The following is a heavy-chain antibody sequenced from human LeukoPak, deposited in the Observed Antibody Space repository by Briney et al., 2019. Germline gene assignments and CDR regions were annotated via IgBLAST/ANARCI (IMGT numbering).Heavy chain of an antibody. Sequence: GASVKVSCKASGYTFTGYYMHWVRQAPGQGLEWMGWINPNSGGTNSAQKFQGRVTMTRDTSISTAYMELSRLRSDDTAVYYCAGHVNYFWSGLDAFDIWGQGTMVTVSS. CDR3: AGHVNYFWSGLDAFDI. CDR1: GYTFTGYY. D-gene: IGHD3-3*01. CDR2: INPNSGGT. V-gene: IGHV1-2*02. J-gene: IGHJ3*02.